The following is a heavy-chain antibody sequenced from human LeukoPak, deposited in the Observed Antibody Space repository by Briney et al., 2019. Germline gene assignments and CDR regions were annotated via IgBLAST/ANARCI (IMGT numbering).Heavy chain of an antibody. V-gene: IGHV3-15*01. CDR3: TTDSQRFDY. J-gene: IGHJ4*02. CDR1: GFTFSSYA. CDR2: IKSKTDGGTI. Sequence: GGSLRLSCAASGFTFSSYAMSWVRQAPGKGLEWVGRIKSKTDGGTIDYAAPVKGRFTISRDDSKNTLFLQMNSLKTEDTAVYYCTTDSQRFDYWGQGTLVTVSS.